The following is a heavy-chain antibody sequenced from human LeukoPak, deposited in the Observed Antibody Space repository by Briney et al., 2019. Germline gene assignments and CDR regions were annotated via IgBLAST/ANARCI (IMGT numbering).Heavy chain of an antibody. CDR1: GFTFSSFA. J-gene: IGHJ3*01. CDR3: AKDRSCTGSSCNVGS. Sequence: PGGSLRLSCAASGFTFSSFAMSWVRQAPGMGLEWVSAISGSGGSTYYADSVKGRFTISRDNSKNTLFLQMNSLRAEDTAVYYCAKDRSCTGSSCNVGSWGQGTMVTVSS. V-gene: IGHV3-23*01. CDR2: ISGSGGST. D-gene: IGHD2-2*01.